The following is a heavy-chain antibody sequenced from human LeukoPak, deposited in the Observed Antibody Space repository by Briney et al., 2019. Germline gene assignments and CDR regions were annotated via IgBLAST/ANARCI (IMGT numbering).Heavy chain of an antibody. V-gene: IGHV5-51*01. CDR1: AYSFTSYW. CDR3: ARGDSSGYYAASFDY. CDR2: IDPGDSDT. J-gene: IGHJ4*02. D-gene: IGHD3-22*01. Sequence: GESLKIPCKGSAYSFTSYWSGWVRQMPRKGLEGMGIIDPGDSDTRYYPSFQDQVTITADKSISTAYLQRSSLKASDPATYYCARGDSSGYYAASFDYWGQGTLVTVSS.